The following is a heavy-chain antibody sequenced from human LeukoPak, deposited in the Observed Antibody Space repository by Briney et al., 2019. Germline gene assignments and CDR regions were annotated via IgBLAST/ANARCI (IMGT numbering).Heavy chain of an antibody. V-gene: IGHV4-34*01. D-gene: IGHD3-10*01. Sequence: PSETLSLTCAVYGGSFSGYYWSWIRQPPGKGLEWIGEINHSGSTNYNPSLKSRVTISVDTSKNQFSLKLSSVTAADTAVYYCASNSFDYYGSGSYSVDYWGQGTLVTVSS. J-gene: IGHJ4*02. CDR3: ASNSFDYYGSGSYSVDY. CDR2: INHSGST. CDR1: GGSFSGYY.